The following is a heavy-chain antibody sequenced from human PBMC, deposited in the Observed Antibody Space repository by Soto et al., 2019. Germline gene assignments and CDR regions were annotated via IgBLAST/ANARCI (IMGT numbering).Heavy chain of an antibody. V-gene: IGHV3-23*01. CDR2: ISGRGGST. J-gene: IGHJ5*02. Sequence: GGSLRLSCAASGFTFSRYAMSWVRQAPGKGLEWVSAISGRGGSTYYTDSVKGRFTISRDNPKNTLYLQLNSLRAEDTAVYYCAKHGLGEFNWFDPWGQGTLVTVSS. D-gene: IGHD3-16*01. CDR3: AKHGLGEFNWFDP. CDR1: GFTFSRYA.